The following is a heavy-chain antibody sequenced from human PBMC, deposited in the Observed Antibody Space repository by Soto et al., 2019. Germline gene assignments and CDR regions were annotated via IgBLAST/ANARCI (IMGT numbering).Heavy chain of an antibody. CDR3: ATSKKGYNWNYFDH. CDR1: GASISGSYYY. Sequence: PSETLSLTCAVSGASISGSYYYWAWLRQSPGKGPEWIGSVFYTGFTSYNPSLESRVSVSVDTSKSQFSPKLSAVTAADTAVYYCATSKKGYNWNYFDHWGQGALVTVSS. J-gene: IGHJ4*02. D-gene: IGHD1-20*01. CDR2: VFYTGFT. V-gene: IGHV4-39*01.